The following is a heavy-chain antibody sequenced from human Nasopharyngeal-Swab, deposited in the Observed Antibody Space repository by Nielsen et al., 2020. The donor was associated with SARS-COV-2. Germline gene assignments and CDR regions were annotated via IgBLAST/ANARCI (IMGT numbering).Heavy chain of an antibody. CDR1: GGSISSSSYY. D-gene: IGHD6-13*01. V-gene: IGHV4-39*01. J-gene: IGHJ4*02. CDR2: IYYSGST. CDR3: ARQGFSGIAAALDY. Sequence: SETLSLTCTVSGGSISSSSYYWGWIRQPPGKGLEWIGSIYYSGSTYYNPSLKSRVTISVDTSKNQFSLKLSSVTAVDTAVYYCARQGFSGIAAALDYWGQGTLVTVSS.